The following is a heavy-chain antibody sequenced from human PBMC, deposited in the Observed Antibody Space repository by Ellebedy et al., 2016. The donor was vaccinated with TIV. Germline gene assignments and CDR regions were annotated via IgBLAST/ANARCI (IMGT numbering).Heavy chain of an antibody. J-gene: IGHJ2*01. CDR3: AKGGSKSGYSFDL. Sequence: GESLKISCATSGFAFSSYAMSWVRQAPGKGLEWVSAISDNGVITKYADSVKGRFTISRDNSKNTLYLQMNSLRAEGTAVYYCAKGGSKSGYSFDLWGRGTLVTVSS. V-gene: IGHV3-23*01. CDR1: GFAFSSYA. CDR2: ISDNGVIT. D-gene: IGHD3-3*01.